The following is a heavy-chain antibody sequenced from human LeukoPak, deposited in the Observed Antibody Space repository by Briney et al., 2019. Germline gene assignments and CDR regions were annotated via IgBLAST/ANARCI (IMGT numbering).Heavy chain of an antibody. CDR1: GGSISSTSYY. V-gene: IGHV4-39*07. CDR3: ARAGGLNYYGGYSEFGY. CDR2: VYFSGST. Sequence: SETLSLTCTVSGGSISSTSYYWGWIRQPPGKGLEWIGSVYFSGSTYYNPSLKSRVTISLGTSKNQFSLQLSSVTAADTAVYYCARAGGLNYYGGYSEFGYWGRGTLVTVSS. J-gene: IGHJ4*02. D-gene: IGHD4-23*01.